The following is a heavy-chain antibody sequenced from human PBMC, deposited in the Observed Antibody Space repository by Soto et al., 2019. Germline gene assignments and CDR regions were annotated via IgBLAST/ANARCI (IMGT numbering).Heavy chain of an antibody. CDR2: IYYSVST. CDR1: GGSISSYY. J-gene: IGHJ4*02. CDR3: ARSTGYGDSYFDY. V-gene: IGHV4-59*01. Sequence: SETLSLTCSVSGGSISSYYWSWIRQPPGKGLEWIGYIYYSVSTNYNPSLKSRVTISGDTSKNQFSLRLRSVTAADTAVYFCARSTGYGDSYFDYWGQGALVTVSS. D-gene: IGHD4-17*01.